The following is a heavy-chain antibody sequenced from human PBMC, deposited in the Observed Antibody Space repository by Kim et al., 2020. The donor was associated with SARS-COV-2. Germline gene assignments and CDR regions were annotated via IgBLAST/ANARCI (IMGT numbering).Heavy chain of an antibody. D-gene: IGHD6-13*01. CDR3: ARRSAIGREGPAGYSSSWYPYYYYYGMDV. Sequence: GESLKISCKGSGYSFTSYWIGWVRQMPGKGLEWMGIIYPGDSDTRYSPSFQGQVTISADKSISTAYLQWSSLKASDTAMYYCARRSAIGREGPAGYSSSWYPYYYYYGMDVWGQGTTVTVSS. J-gene: IGHJ6*02. CDR1: GYSFTSYW. V-gene: IGHV5-51*01. CDR2: IYPGDSDT.